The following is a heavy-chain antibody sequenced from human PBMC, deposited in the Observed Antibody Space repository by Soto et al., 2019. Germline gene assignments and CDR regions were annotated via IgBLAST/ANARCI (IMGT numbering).Heavy chain of an antibody. Sequence: CSLRLSCAASGFTFTRYSMNWVRQAPGKGLEWVSSISSTTNYIYYGDSMKGRFTISRDNAKNSLYLEMNSLRAEDTAVYYCARESEDLTSNFDYWGQGTLVTVS. CDR2: ISSTTNYI. CDR1: GFTFTRYS. J-gene: IGHJ4*02. CDR3: ARESEDLTSNFDY. V-gene: IGHV3-21*06.